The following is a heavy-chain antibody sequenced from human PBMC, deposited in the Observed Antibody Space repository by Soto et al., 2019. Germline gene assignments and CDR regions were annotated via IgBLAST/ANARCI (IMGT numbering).Heavy chain of an antibody. CDR1: GGSISSYY. CDR2: IYYSGST. J-gene: IGHJ5*02. D-gene: IGHD2-2*01. Sequence: SETLSLTCTVSGGSISSYYWSWIRQPPGKGLEWIGYIYYSGSTNYNPSLKSRVTISVDTSKNQFSLKLSSVTAADTAVYYCARHGNCSSTSCYAGRWFDPWGQGTPVTVSS. CDR3: ARHGNCSSTSCYAGRWFDP. V-gene: IGHV4-59*08.